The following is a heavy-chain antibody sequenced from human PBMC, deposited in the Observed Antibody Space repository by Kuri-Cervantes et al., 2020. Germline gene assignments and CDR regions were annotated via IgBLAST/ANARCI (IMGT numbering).Heavy chain of an antibody. J-gene: IGHJ4*02. CDR1: GFTFRDYA. V-gene: IGHV3-9*01. CDR2: ISWNSRII. CDR3: AKDIGAAGHHGNDY. D-gene: IGHD6-13*01. Sequence: SLKISCAASGFTFRDYAIHWVRQAPGKGLEWVSHISWNSRIIGYADFVKGRFTISRDNAKNSLYLEMSSLRPEDTALYYCAKDIGAAGHHGNDYWGQGTLVTVSS.